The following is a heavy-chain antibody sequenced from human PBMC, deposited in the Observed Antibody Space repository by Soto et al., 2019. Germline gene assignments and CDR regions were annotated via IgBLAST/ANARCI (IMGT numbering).Heavy chain of an antibody. CDR1: GYSFSHFW. Sequence: EVQLVQSGAEVKKPGESLRISCKGSGYSFSHFWITWVRQMPGKGLEWMGRIDPSDSKTNYSPSFQGHVNISADKSISTAYLQWSSLKASDTAMYYCASQNIAAAGDDYWGHGTLVTVSS. D-gene: IGHD6-13*01. J-gene: IGHJ4*01. CDR3: ASQNIAAAGDDY. CDR2: IDPSDSKT. V-gene: IGHV5-10-1*01.